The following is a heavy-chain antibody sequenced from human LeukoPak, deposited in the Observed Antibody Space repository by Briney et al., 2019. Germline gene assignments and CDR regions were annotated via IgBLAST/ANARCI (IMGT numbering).Heavy chain of an antibody. J-gene: IGHJ4*02. CDR1: GGSISSYY. Sequence: SETLSLTCTVSGGSISSYYWGWIRQPPGKGLEWIGSIYYSGSTYYNPSLKSRVTISVDTSKNQFSLKLSSVTAADTAVYYCARAVPVAGTYFDYWGQGTLVTVSS. V-gene: IGHV4-39*01. D-gene: IGHD6-19*01. CDR2: IYYSGST. CDR3: ARAVPVAGTYFDY.